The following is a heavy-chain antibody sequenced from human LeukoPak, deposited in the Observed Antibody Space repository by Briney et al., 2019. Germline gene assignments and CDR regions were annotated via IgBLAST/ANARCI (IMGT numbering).Heavy chain of an antibody. CDR3: ARDVVAAAGFDY. CDR2: ISGSSLYI. Sequence: PGGSLRLSCAASGFAFSSYSMNWVRQAPGKGLEWASSISGSSLYIYYADSVKGRFTISRDNAKNSLYLQMNSLRAEDTAVYYCARDVVAAAGFDYWGQGTLVTVSS. CDR1: GFAFSSYS. V-gene: IGHV3-21*01. D-gene: IGHD6-13*01. J-gene: IGHJ4*02.